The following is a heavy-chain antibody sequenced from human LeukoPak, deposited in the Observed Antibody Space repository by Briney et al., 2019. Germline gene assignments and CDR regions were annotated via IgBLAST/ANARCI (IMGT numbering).Heavy chain of an antibody. CDR1: GGSISSSSYY. J-gene: IGHJ4*02. CDR3: ARVRRGYKYYFDY. CDR2: IYYTGST. D-gene: IGHD5-18*01. V-gene: IGHV4-39*01. Sequence: SETLSLTCTVSGGSISSSSYYWGWIRQPPGKGLEWIGSIYYTGSTYYNPSLESRVTISVDTSKNQFSLKLSSVTAADTAVYYCARVRRGYKYYFDYWGQGTLVTVSS.